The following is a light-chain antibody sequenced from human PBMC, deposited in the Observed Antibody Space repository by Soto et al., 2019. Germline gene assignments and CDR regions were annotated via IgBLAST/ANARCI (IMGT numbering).Light chain of an antibody. Sequence: AIRMTQSPSSFSASTGDRVTITCRASQDISSYLAWYQQKPGKAPKLLIYGASTLQSGDPSRFSGSGSGTDFTLTISCLQSEDFASYYCQQYYGYPLTFGGGTNVEI. V-gene: IGKV1-8*01. J-gene: IGKJ4*01. CDR3: QQYYGYPLT. CDR2: GAS. CDR1: QDISSY.